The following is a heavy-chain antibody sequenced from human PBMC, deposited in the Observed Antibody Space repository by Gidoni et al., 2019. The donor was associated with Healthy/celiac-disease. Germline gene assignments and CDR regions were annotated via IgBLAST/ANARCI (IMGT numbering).Heavy chain of an antibody. CDR1: GFTVSSNY. CDR3: ASRIPDFWSGYYTGLVDY. CDR2: IYRGGST. D-gene: IGHD3-3*01. J-gene: IGHJ4*02. Sequence: VQLVESGGGLIQPGGSLRLSCAASGFTVSSNYMSWVRQAPGKGLEWVSVIYRGGSTYYADSVKGRFTISRDNSKNTLYLQMNSLRAEDTAVYYCASRIPDFWSGYYTGLVDYWGQGTLVTVSS. V-gene: IGHV3-53*01.